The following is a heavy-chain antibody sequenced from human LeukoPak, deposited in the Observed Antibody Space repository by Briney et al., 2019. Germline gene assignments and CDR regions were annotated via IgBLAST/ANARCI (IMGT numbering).Heavy chain of an antibody. CDR3: ARGGRFLEWLSRSYYYYYMDV. J-gene: IGHJ6*03. CDR2: IYYSGST. CDR1: GGSISSYY. V-gene: IGHV4-59*01. Sequence: PSETLSLTCTVSGGSISSYYWSWIRQPPGKGLEWIRYIYYSGSTNYNPSLKSRVTISVDTSKNQFSLKLSSVTAADTAVYYCARGGRFLEWLSRSYYYYYMDVWGKGTTVTVSS. D-gene: IGHD3-3*01.